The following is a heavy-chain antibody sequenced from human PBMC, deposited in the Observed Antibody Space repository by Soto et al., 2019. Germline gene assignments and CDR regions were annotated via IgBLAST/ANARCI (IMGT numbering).Heavy chain of an antibody. J-gene: IGHJ3*02. Sequence: PGESLKISCKGSGYSFTSYWIGWVRQMPGKGLEWMGIIYPGDPDTRYSPSFQGQVTISADKSISTAYLQWSSLKASDTAMYYCARQEAPYSHAVWYYYAFDIWGQGTMVTVSS. CDR1: GYSFTSYW. CDR2: IYPGDPDT. CDR3: ARQEAPYSHAVWYYYAFDI. D-gene: IGHD3-16*01. V-gene: IGHV5-51*01.